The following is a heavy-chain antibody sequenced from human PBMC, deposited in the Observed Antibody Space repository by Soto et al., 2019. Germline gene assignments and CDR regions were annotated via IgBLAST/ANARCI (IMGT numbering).Heavy chain of an antibody. V-gene: IGHV3-23*01. CDR3: VKDDGMLGGGYFDL. D-gene: IGHD1-26*01. CDR1: GFTFSSYA. J-gene: IGHJ2*01. Sequence: EEQLLESGGGLIQPGGSLRLACAASGFTFSSYAMTWVRQAPGKGLEWVSSISFSDGGTYYADSVKGRLTISRDNSKYTWSLQMTSLMVEDATVYYCVKDDGMLGGGYFDLWGRGTLVTVSS. CDR2: ISFSDGGT.